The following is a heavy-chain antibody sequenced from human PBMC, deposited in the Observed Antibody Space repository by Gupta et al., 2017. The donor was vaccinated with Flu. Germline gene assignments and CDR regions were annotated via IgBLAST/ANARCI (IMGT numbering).Heavy chain of an antibody. CDR3: AGDYSSGWDYFDD. J-gene: IGHJ4*02. D-gene: IGHD6-19*01. V-gene: IGHV1-69*06. Sequence: QVQLVQAGAVVTKPGSSVKVCCKASGGTFSSYAISLVRQANGQGFEWMGGIIASIGTANYDEKSEGRGTITAEKDTSTAYFELSSLRSEDAAVDYCAGDYSSGWDYFDDWGKGTLGTGSS. CDR1: GGTFSSYA. CDR2: IIASIGTA.